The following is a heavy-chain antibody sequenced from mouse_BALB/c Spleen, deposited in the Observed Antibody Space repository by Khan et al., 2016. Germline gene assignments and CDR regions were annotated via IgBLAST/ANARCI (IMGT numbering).Heavy chain of an antibody. D-gene: IGHD1-1*01. CDR1: GYSFRNYG. V-gene: IGHV9-3*02. CDR2: KNTNTGEP. CDR3: ANYGSSGYFDY. J-gene: IGHJ2*01. Sequence: QIQLVQSGPELKKPGETVKISCKASGYSFRNYGINWVKQAPGKGLKWMGWKNTNTGEPTYAEEFKGRFAFSLETSASTAYLQINNLKNEDTATYFCANYGSSGYFDYWGQGTTLTVSS.